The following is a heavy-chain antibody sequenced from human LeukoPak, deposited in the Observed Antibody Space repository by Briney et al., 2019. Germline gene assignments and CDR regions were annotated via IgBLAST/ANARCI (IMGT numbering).Heavy chain of an antibody. CDR3: ARGPQFCSGGSCFGYYFDY. Sequence: GESLKISCAASGFTFSRYSMNWVRQPPGKGLEWVSSISASGSHIYYADSVKGRFSISRDSARNSVYVQMSSLRAEDTAVYYCARGPQFCSGGSCFGYYFDYWGQGALVTVPS. D-gene: IGHD2-15*01. CDR1: GFTFSRYS. CDR2: ISASGSHI. V-gene: IGHV3-21*01. J-gene: IGHJ4*02.